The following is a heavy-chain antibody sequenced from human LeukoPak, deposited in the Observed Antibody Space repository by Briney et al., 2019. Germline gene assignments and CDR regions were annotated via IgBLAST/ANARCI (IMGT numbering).Heavy chain of an antibody. V-gene: IGHV3-21*01. CDR1: GFTFSSYS. J-gene: IGHJ4*02. CDR3: ARGYDYGDYVVY. Sequence: GGSLRLSCAASGFTFSSYSINWVRQAPGKGLEWVSSISSSSSYIYYADSVKGRFTISRDSAKNSLYLQMNSLRAEDTAVYYCARGYDYGDYVVYWGQGTMVTVSS. D-gene: IGHD4-17*01. CDR2: ISSSSSYI.